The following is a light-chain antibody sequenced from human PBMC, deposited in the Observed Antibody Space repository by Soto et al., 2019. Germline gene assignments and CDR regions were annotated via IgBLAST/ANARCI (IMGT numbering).Light chain of an antibody. Sequence: QSALTQPRSVSGSPGQSVTISCTGTSSDVGAYNYVSWYQQHPGKAPKLMIYDVNKRPSGVPDRFSGSKSGNTASLTISGLQAEDEADYYCCSYAGSYVFETGTKLTVL. J-gene: IGLJ1*01. CDR1: SSDVGAYNY. CDR3: CSYAGSYV. V-gene: IGLV2-11*01. CDR2: DVN.